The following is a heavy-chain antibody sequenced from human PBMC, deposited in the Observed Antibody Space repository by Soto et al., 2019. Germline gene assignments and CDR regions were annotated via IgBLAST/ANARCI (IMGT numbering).Heavy chain of an antibody. CDR3: ARGEGSYYGSGSIDY. Sequence: ASVKVSCKASGYTFTSYGISWVRQAPGQGLEWMGWISAYSGNTNYAQKLQGRVTMTRDTSISTAYMELRRLRSDDTAVYYCARGEGSYYGSGSIDYWGQGTLVTVSS. CDR2: ISAYSGNT. V-gene: IGHV1-18*01. CDR1: GYTFTSYG. J-gene: IGHJ4*02. D-gene: IGHD3-10*01.